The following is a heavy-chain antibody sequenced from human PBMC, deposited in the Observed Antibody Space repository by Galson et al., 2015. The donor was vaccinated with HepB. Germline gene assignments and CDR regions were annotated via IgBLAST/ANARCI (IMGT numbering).Heavy chain of an antibody. D-gene: IGHD5-18*01. V-gene: IGHV1-69*05. CDR1: GGTFSSHA. Sequence: SVKVSCKASGGTFSSHAISWVRQAPGQGLEWMGGIIPIFGTANYAQKFQERVTITRDMSTSTAYMELSSLRSEDTAVYYCAADCYSYGIFDYWGQGTLVTVSS. CDR2: IIPIFGTA. J-gene: IGHJ4*02. CDR3: AADCYSYGIFDY.